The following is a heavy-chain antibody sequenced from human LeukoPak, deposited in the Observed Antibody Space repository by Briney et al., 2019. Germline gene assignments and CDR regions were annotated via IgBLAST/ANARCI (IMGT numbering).Heavy chain of an antibody. CDR1: GASIKSYH. J-gene: IGHJ4*02. Sequence: SETLSLTCTVSGASIKSYHWSWIRQPAGRGLEWIGRLYNSGNTNYNPSLKSRVTISVDTSKNQFSLKLSSVTAADTAVYYCARDDSYGSFVIWGQGTLVTVSS. CDR3: ARDDSYGSFVI. CDR2: LYNSGNT. D-gene: IGHD5-18*01. V-gene: IGHV4-4*07.